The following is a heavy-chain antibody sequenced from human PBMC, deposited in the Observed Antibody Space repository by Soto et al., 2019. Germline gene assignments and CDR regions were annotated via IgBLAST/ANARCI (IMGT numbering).Heavy chain of an antibody. J-gene: IGHJ4*02. Sequence: AGGSLRLSCAASGFTFGDYYMSWIRQAPGKGLEWVSYIRSTGAVIFYADSVKGRFAISRDNAKDSLYLQMNSLRADDTAVYYCARGVYDSSGTFDYWGQGTLVTVS. CDR1: GFTFGDYY. CDR3: ARGVYDSSGTFDY. V-gene: IGHV3-11*01. CDR2: IRSTGAVI. D-gene: IGHD3-22*01.